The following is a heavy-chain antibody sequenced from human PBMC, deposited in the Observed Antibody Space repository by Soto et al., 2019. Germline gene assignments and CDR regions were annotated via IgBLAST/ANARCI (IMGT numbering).Heavy chain of an antibody. CDR2: MNPGSGDT. CDR1: KYTFTDYY. V-gene: IGHV1-8*02. CDR3: ARMESFGSLNWFDP. J-gene: IGHJ5*02. Sequence: GASVKVSCKASKYTFTDYYIHWVRQAPGQGLEWMGWMNPGSGDTGYAQKFQGRVTMTRDISIATAYMELNSLTSEDTAIYYCARMESFGSLNWFDPWGQGTLVTVSS. D-gene: IGHD5-18*01.